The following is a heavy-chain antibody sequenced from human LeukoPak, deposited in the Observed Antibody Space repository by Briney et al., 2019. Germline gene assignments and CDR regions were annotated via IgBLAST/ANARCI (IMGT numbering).Heavy chain of an antibody. CDR3: ARDRDSSSASYYYYMDV. J-gene: IGHJ6*03. CDR2: LSAYNGNT. D-gene: IGHD6-6*01. CDR1: GYTFTSYG. Sequence: ASVKVSCKASGYTFTSYGISWVRQAPGQGLEWMGWLSAYNGNTNYAQKLQGRVTMTTDTSTSTAYMELRSLRSDDTAVYYCARDRDSSSASYYYYMDVWGKGTTVTVSS. V-gene: IGHV1-18*01.